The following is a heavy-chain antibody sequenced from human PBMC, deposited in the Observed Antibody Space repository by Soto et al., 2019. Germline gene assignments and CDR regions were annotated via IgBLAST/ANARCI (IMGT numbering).Heavy chain of an antibody. V-gene: IGHV3-30*18. Sequence: QVQLVESGGGVVQPGRSLRLSCEASGFTFSNYGMHWVRQAPGKGLEWVAVISYDGSNEYYADSVKGRFTISRDNYKNTLYLQMNSVRAEDTAVYYCAKQFTPHRSGGPDAFDIWGQGTMVTVSS. J-gene: IGHJ3*02. CDR1: GFTFSNYG. D-gene: IGHD6-19*01. CDR2: ISYDGSNE. CDR3: AKQFTPHRSGGPDAFDI.